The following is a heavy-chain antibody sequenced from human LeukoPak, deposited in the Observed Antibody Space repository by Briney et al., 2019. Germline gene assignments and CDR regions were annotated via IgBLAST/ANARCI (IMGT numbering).Heavy chain of an antibody. J-gene: IGHJ4*02. CDR1: GGSISSSSYY. CDR2: IYYSGST. V-gene: IGHV4-39*02. D-gene: IGHD3-22*01. CDR3: ARDYYDSSGYHYYFDY. Sequence: PSETLSLTCTVSGGSISSSSYYWGWIRQPPGKGLEWVGSIYYSGSTYYNPSLKSRVTISVDTSKNQFSLKLSSVTAADTAVYYCARDYYDSSGYHYYFDYWGQGTQVTVSS.